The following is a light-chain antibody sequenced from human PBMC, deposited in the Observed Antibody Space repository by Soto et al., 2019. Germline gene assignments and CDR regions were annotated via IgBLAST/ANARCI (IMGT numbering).Light chain of an antibody. J-gene: IGKJ2*03. CDR3: QQYDNSPPMYS. CDR2: GAS. Sequence: EIVLTQSPGTLSFSPGERATLSCRASQSVGSNFLAWYQQKPGQSPRLLIYGASTRATGIPDRFSGSGSGTDFTLTITRLEPEDFAVYYCQQYDNSPPMYSFGQGTKVDTK. V-gene: IGKV3-20*01. CDR1: QSVGSNF.